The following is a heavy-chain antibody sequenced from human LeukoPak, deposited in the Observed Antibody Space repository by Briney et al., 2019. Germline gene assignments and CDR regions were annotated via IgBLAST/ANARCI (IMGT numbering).Heavy chain of an antibody. J-gene: IGHJ4*02. CDR3: ATGARDGYNYDY. D-gene: IGHD5-24*01. V-gene: IGHV1-69*04. CDR2: IIPILGIA. CDR1: GGTFSSYA. Sequence: SVKVSCKASGGTFSSYAISWVRQAPGQGLEWMGRIIPILGIANYAQKFQGRVTITADKSTSTAYMELSSLRSEDTAVYYCATGARDGYNYDYWGQGTLVTVS.